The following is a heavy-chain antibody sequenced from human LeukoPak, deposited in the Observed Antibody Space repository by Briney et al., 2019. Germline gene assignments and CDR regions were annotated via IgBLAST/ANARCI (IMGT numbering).Heavy chain of an antibody. V-gene: IGHV3-11*01. CDR3: ASSVAGTFAPRHYFDY. CDR2: ISSSGSTI. Sequence: GGSLRLSCAASGFTFSDYYMSWIRQAPGKGLEWVSYISSSGSTIYYADSVKGRFTISRDNAKNSLYLQMNSLRAEDTAVYYCASSVAGTFAPRHYFDYWGQGTLVTVSS. CDR1: GFTFSDYY. J-gene: IGHJ4*02. D-gene: IGHD6-19*01.